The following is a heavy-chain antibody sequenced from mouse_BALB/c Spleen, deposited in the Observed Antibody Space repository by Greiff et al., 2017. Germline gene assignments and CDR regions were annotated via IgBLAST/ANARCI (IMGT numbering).Heavy chain of an antibody. D-gene: IGHD1-1*01. Sequence: EVQLQQSGAELVKPGASVKLSCTASGFNFTDTYMHWVKQRPEQGLEWIGRIDPANGTTKYDPKFQGKATITADTSSNTAYLQLSSLTSEDTAVYCCGRDYGYAMDYWGQGTSVTVSS. CDR3: GRDYGYAMDY. CDR2: IDPANGTT. CDR1: GFNFTDTY. J-gene: IGHJ4*01. V-gene: IGHV14-3*02.